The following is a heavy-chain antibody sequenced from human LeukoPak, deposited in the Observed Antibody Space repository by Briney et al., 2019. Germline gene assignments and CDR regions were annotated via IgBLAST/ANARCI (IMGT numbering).Heavy chain of an antibody. V-gene: IGHV4-38-2*02. CDR2: IYHSGST. Sequence: SETLSLTCTVSGYSISSDYYWGWIRQPPGKGLEWIGTIYHSGSTSYNPSLKSRVTISVDTSKDQFSLKLSSVTAADTAVYYCARVEVGADDFDYFQHWGQGTLVTVSS. D-gene: IGHD1-26*01. CDR1: GYSISSDYY. J-gene: IGHJ1*01. CDR3: ARVEVGADDFDYFQH.